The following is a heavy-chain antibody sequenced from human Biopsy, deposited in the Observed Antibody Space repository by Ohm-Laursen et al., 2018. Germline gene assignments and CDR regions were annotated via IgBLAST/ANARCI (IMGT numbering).Heavy chain of an antibody. CDR1: GYRFDNYG. CDR3: GRDYYYNGTDI. J-gene: IGHJ6*02. V-gene: IGHV1-18*01. Sequence: SVKVSCKASGYRFDNYGISWVRQASGQRPEWMGWVSGYNGVTNYARKFQGRVTMTIEKSTTTAYMELRGLRSDDTAVYYCGRDYYYNGTDIWGPGTTLTVS. CDR2: VSGYNGVT.